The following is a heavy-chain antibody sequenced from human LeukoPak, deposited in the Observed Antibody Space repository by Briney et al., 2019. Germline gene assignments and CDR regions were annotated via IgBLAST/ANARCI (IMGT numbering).Heavy chain of an antibody. CDR3: ARGRQQWLVGYNWFDP. D-gene: IGHD6-19*01. J-gene: IGHJ5*02. CDR1: GGSFSGYY. CDR2: INHSGST. V-gene: IGHV4-34*01. Sequence: SETLSLTCAVYGGSFSGYYWSWIRQPPGKGLEWIGEINHSGSTNYNPSLKSRVTISVDTSKNQFSLKLSSVTAADTAVYYCARGRQQWLVGYNWFDPWGQGTLVTVSS.